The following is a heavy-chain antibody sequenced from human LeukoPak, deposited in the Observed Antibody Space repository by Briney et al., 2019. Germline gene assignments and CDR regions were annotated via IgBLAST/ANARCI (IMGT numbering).Heavy chain of an antibody. Sequence: PGGSLRLSCAASGFTLSSFHMNWVRQAPGKAMEWVSSITSSCTHIFYADSVRGRFTISRDNAKNSLYLQMDSLGPDDTAVYYCARDPYSGNYVNDYYYYMAVWGKGTTVTISS. CDR2: ITSSCTHI. CDR1: GFTLSSFH. V-gene: IGHV3-21*01. D-gene: IGHD1-26*01. CDR3: ARDPYSGNYVNDYYYYMAV. J-gene: IGHJ6*03.